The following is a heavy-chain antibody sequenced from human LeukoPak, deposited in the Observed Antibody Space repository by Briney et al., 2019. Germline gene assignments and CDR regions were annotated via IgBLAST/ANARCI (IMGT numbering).Heavy chain of an antibody. CDR3: ARLDTIFGVVDGDF. J-gene: IGHJ4*02. V-gene: IGHV4-39*01. D-gene: IGHD3-3*01. CDR2: IYYNGAT. CDR1: AGSISSSTYY. Sequence: PSETLSLTCTVSAGSISSSTYYWGWIRQPPGKGLEWIGTIYYNGATYYNPSLKSRSIISLDTSKNQFSLKLSSVTAADTAVYYCARLDTIFGVVDGDFWGQGTLVTVSS.